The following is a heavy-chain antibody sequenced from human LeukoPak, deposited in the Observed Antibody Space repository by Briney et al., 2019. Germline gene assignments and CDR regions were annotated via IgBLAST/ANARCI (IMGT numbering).Heavy chain of an antibody. CDR3: AKSYDISRFYPY. D-gene: IGHD3-22*01. Sequence: GGSLRLSCAASGFTFSSYAMSWVRQAPGKGLEWVSAISGSGGSTYYADSVKGRFTISRDNSKNTLYLQMDSLTVEDTAVYYCAKSYDISRFYPYWGQGTLVTVSS. CDR2: ISGSGGST. CDR1: GFTFSSYA. J-gene: IGHJ4*02. V-gene: IGHV3-23*01.